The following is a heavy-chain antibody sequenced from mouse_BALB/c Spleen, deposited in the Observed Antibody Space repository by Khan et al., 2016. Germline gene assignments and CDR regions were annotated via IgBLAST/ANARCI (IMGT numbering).Heavy chain of an antibody. J-gene: IGHJ3*01. CDR3: ARDYYGYFAY. V-gene: IGHV5-4*02. Sequence: EVELVESGGGLVKPGGSLKLSCAASGFTFSDYYMYWVRQTSEKRLEWVATISDGGSYTYYPDSVKGRFTISRDNAKNNLYLQMSSLKSEDTAMYCVARDYYGYFAYWGQGTLVTVSA. CDR2: ISDGGSYT. CDR1: GFTFSDYY. D-gene: IGHD1-2*01.